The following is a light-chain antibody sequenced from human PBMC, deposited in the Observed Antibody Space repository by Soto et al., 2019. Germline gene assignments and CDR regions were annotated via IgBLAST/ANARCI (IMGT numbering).Light chain of an antibody. V-gene: IGLV2-14*01. CDR2: EDS. J-gene: IGLJ3*02. CDR1: SSDVGGYNF. Sequence: QSVLTQPASVSGSPGQSITISCTGTSSDVGGYNFVSWYQQHPGKAPKLMIYEDSNRPSGVSNRFSGSKSGNTASLTISGLQAEDEADYYCSSHINSSTLVFGGGTKLTVL. CDR3: SSHINSSTLV.